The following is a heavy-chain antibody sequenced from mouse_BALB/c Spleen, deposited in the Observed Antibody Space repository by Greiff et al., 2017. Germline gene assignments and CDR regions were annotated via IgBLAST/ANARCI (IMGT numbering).Heavy chain of an antibody. CDR2: ISSGSSTI. D-gene: IGHD1-1*01. J-gene: IGHJ2*01. CDR1: GFTFSSFG. CDR3: ARSLYYYGSNPGYFDY. Sequence: EVKVVESGGGLVQPGGSRKLSCAASGFTFSSFGMHWVRQAPEKGLEWVAYISSGSSTIYYADTVKGRFTISRDNPKNTLFLQMTSLRSEDTAMYYCARSLYYYGSNPGYFDYWGQGTTLTVSS. V-gene: IGHV5-17*02.